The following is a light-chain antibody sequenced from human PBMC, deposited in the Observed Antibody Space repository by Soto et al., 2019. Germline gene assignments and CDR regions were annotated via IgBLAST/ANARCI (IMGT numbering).Light chain of an antibody. CDR3: QQYGSSRWT. CDR1: QSVSSSY. Sequence: EIVLTQSPGTLSLSPGERATLSCRASQSVSSSYLAWYQQKPGQAPRLLIYGASTRATGIPDRFSGSGSGTDFTLTISTLEPEDFAVYYCQQYGSSRWTFGQGTKVYIK. J-gene: IGKJ1*01. V-gene: IGKV3-20*01. CDR2: GAS.